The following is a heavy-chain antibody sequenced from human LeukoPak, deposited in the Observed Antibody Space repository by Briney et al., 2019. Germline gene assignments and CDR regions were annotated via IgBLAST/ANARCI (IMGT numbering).Heavy chain of an antibody. CDR1: GGSISSSSYY. V-gene: IGHV4-39*01. D-gene: IGHD3-10*01. CDR2: IYYSGST. Sequence: SETLSLTCTVSGGSISSSSYYWGWIRQPPGKGLEWIGSIYYSGSTYYNPSLKSRVTISVDTSKNQFSLKLSSVTAADTAVYYCASVYYYGSGSYYQMGNYLDYWGQGTLVTVSS. J-gene: IGHJ4*02. CDR3: ASVYYYGSGSYYQMGNYLDY.